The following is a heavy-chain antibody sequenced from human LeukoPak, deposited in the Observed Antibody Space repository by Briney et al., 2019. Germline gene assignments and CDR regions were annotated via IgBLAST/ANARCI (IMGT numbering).Heavy chain of an antibody. CDR3: ASSGSYRFDY. J-gene: IGHJ4*02. V-gene: IGHV3-30-3*01. CDR2: ISYDGSNK. CDR1: GFTFSSYA. Sequence: GGSLRLSCAASGFTFSSYAMHWVRQAPGKGLEWVAVISYDGSNKYYADSVKGRFTISRDNSKNTLYLQKNSLRAEDTAVYYCASSGSYRFDYWGQGTLVTVSS. D-gene: IGHD1-26*01.